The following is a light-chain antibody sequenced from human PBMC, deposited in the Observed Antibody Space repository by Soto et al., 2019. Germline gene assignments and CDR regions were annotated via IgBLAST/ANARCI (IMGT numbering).Light chain of an antibody. V-gene: IGLV2-14*01. CDR1: ISDVGGYNY. CDR2: DVR. J-gene: IGLJ2*01. Sequence: QSARTHPASVSGSPGQSITTSCAGTISDVGGYNYVSWYQQHPGKAPKLMIYDVRNRPSGVSNRFSGSKSGNTASLTISGLQAEDEADYYCSSYTSSSTLVVFGGGTKVTVL. CDR3: SSYTSSSTLVV.